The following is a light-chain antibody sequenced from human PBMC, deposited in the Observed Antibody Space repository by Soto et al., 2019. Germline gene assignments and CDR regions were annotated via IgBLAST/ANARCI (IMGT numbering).Light chain of an antibody. CDR1: QSISSW. Sequence: DIHMTQSPSTLSASVGDRVTITCRASQSISSWLAWYKQKPGKAPKLRLYDASILESGVPSRFSGVGSGTDFTLTISSLQPDDFATYYCQQYNSYSSTFGQGTKVEIK. V-gene: IGKV1-5*01. CDR2: DAS. J-gene: IGKJ1*01. CDR3: QQYNSYSST.